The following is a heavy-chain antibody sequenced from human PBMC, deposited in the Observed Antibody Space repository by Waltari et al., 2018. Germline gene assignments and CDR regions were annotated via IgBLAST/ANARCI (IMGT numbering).Heavy chain of an antibody. Sequence: QVQLQQWGAVLLKPSETLSLTCAVYGGSFSGYYWSWIRQPPGKVLEWIGEINHSGITNYNPSLKSRVTISVDTSKNQFSLKLSSVTAADTAVYYCARGRRAVAGTVRYYYYYMDVWGKGTTVTISS. V-gene: IGHV4-34*01. CDR3: ARGRRAVAGTVRYYYYYMDV. J-gene: IGHJ6*03. CDR2: INHSGIT. CDR1: GGSFSGYY. D-gene: IGHD6-19*01.